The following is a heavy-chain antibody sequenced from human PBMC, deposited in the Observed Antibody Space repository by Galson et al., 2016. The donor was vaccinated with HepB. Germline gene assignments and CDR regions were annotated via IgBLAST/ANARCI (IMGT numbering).Heavy chain of an antibody. J-gene: IGHJ6*03. CDR3: ARGYPSYDFVWGSYRSNLGSLPDYYYMDV. Sequence: CAISGDSVSSNSAAWNWIRQSPSRGLEWLGRTYYRSKWYNDYAVSVKSRITINPDTSKNQFSLQLNSVTPEDTAVYYCARGYPSYDFVWGSYRSNLGSLPDYYYMDVWGKGTTVTVSS. V-gene: IGHV6-1*01. CDR2: TYYRSKWYN. D-gene: IGHD3-16*02. CDR1: GDSVSSNSAA.